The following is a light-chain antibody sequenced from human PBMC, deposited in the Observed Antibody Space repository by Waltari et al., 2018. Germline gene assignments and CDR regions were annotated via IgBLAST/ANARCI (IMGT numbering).Light chain of an antibody. CDR2: YVR. V-gene: IGLV3-21*04. Sequence: SSVVTQPPSVSVAPGETATITCGGDNIGTYSVHWYQQKAGQAPVLVIFYVRDRPSGFPDRCAGSNSGNTATLTISRVEAGDEARYYCHVWHPHVDPGVFGTGTEVTVL. CDR1: NIGTYS. CDR3: HVWHPHVDPGV. J-gene: IGLJ1*01.